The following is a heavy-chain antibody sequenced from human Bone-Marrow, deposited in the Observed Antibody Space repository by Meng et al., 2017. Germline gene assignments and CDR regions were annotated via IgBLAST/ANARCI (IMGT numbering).Heavy chain of an antibody. Sequence: VVSGGAVVPLGRSGGLSCSASGFTLRSYGMHGVRQAPGKGLEWVAVIWYDGSNKYYADCVKGRFPISRDNYKNTLYLQMNSLRAEDTAVYYCARDLGQQWLILDYWGQGTLVTVSS. D-gene: IGHD6-19*01. CDR3: ARDLGQQWLILDY. V-gene: IGHV3-33*01. CDR1: GFTLRSYG. CDR2: IWYDGSNK. J-gene: IGHJ4*02.